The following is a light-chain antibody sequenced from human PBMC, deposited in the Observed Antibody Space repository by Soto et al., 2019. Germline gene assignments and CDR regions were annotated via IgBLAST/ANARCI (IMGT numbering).Light chain of an antibody. CDR3: QQYGSSIFT. V-gene: IGKV3-20*01. J-gene: IGKJ3*01. CDR1: QSVSSSY. CDR2: GAS. Sequence: EIVLTQSPGTLSLSPGERATLSCRASQSVSSSYLAWYQQKPGQAPRLLIYGASSRATGIPDRFSGSGSGTDLTINISRLEPEDFAVYYCQQYGSSIFTFGPGTKVDIK.